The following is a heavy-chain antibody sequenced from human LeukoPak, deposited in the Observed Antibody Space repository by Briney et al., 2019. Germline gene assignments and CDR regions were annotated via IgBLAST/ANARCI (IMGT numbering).Heavy chain of an antibody. CDR3: TRGAGWLIDY. J-gene: IGHJ4*02. V-gene: IGHV4-61*05. CDR2: FHNSGTS. D-gene: IGHD3-16*01. CDR1: GGSISSSCYY. Sequence: SETLSLTCTVSGGSISSSCYYRGWIRQPPGKGLEWIGYFHNSGTSTYNPSLKSRVTISADTSKNQFSLKLNSLTTADTAVYYCTRGAGWLIDYWGQGILVTVSS.